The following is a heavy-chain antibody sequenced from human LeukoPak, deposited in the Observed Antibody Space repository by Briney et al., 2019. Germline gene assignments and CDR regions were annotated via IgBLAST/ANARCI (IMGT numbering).Heavy chain of an antibody. D-gene: IGHD6-13*01. CDR2: ISYDGSNK. V-gene: IGHV3-30*04. CDR3: ARLGSSWSFDY. Sequence: PGRSLRLSCAASGFTFSSYAMHWVRQAPGKGLEWVAVISYDGSNKYYGDSVKGRFTISRDNSKNTVSLQMNSLRVEDTAVYYCARLGSSWSFDYWGQGTLVTVSS. J-gene: IGHJ4*02. CDR1: GFTFSSYA.